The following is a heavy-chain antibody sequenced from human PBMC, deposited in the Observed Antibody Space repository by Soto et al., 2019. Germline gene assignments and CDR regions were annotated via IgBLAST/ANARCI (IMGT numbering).Heavy chain of an antibody. Sequence: QVQLQESGPGVVKPSQTLSLTCNVSGGSITSVDYYWSWLRQSPGKGLEWIGYFYHSGTTHYNPSLARRVSISADTSKNQLSLRLSSVTVADTAVHYCARTYYYDTKTTMFDPWGQGTQVTVSS. CDR3: ARTYYYDTKTTMFDP. CDR2: FYHSGTT. D-gene: IGHD3-22*01. J-gene: IGHJ5*02. V-gene: IGHV4-30-4*01. CDR1: GGSITSVDYY.